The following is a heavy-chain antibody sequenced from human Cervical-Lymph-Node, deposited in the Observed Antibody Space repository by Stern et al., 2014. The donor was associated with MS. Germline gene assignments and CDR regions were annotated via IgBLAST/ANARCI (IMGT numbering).Heavy chain of an antibody. V-gene: IGHV1-8*01. J-gene: IGHJ6*02. D-gene: IGHD6-19*01. Sequence: VQLVESGVEVKKPGASVKVSCKASGYTFTSYDINWVRQATGQGLEWMGWMNPNSGDTGYPQKFQGRVTMTRNTSISTAYMELSSLRSEDTAVYYCASSTSSAHYYYYGMDVWGQGTTVTVSS. CDR3: ASSTSSAHYYYYGMDV. CDR1: GYTFTSYD. CDR2: MNPNSGDT.